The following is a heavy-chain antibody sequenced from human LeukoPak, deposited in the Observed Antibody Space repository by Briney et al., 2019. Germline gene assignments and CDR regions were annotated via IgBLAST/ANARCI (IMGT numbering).Heavy chain of an antibody. Sequence: SETLSLTCAVYGGSFSGYYWSWIRQPPGKGLEWIGEINHSGSTNYNPSLKSRVTISVDTSKSQFSLKLSSVTAADTAVYYCARSRTDYDSSGYYSNWFDPWGQGTLVTVSS. CDR2: INHSGST. V-gene: IGHV4-34*01. J-gene: IGHJ5*02. CDR3: ARSRTDYDSSGYYSNWFDP. CDR1: GGSFSGYY. D-gene: IGHD3-22*01.